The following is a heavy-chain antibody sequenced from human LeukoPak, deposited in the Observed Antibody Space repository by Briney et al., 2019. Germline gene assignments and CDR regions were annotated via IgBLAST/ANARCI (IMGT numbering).Heavy chain of an antibody. Sequence: KPGGSLRLSCAASGFTFSSYSMNWVRQAPGKGLECVSSISSSSSYIYYADSVKGRFTISRDNAKNSLYLQMNSLRAEDTAVYYCARRMATTKPLDYWGQGSLVTVSS. CDR2: ISSSSSYI. V-gene: IGHV3-21*01. D-gene: IGHD5-24*01. CDR3: ARRMATTKPLDY. CDR1: GFTFSSYS. J-gene: IGHJ4*02.